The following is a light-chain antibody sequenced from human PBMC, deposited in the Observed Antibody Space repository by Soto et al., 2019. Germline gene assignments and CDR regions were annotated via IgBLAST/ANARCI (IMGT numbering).Light chain of an antibody. V-gene: IGKV1-5*03. CDR1: QSINNW. CDR2: VAS. J-gene: IGKJ1*01. CDR3: QQYDSFPRT. Sequence: DIQMTQSPSTLSASVGDRVTITCRASQSINNWLAWYQQKPGKAPKLLITVASNLESGVPSKFSGSGSETEFTLTISSLQPDDFATYYCQQYDSFPRTFGQGTKVEIK.